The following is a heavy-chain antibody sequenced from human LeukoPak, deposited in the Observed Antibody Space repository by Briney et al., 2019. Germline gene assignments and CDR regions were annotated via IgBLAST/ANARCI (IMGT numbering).Heavy chain of an antibody. CDR1: KFTVSNNG. D-gene: IGHD3-10*01. CDR3: ARERIYFGSGRDITDARLFYYYGMDV. CDR2: IYSDGTT. V-gene: IGHV3-53*01. Sequence: GGSLRLSCVGSKFTVSNNGMSWVGQAPGKGLEWVSVIYSDGTTFYSDSLKCRFTLSRDNSKNILYLQMNSLRAEDTAVYYCARERIYFGSGRDITDARLFYYYGMDVWGQGTTVTVSS. J-gene: IGHJ6*02.